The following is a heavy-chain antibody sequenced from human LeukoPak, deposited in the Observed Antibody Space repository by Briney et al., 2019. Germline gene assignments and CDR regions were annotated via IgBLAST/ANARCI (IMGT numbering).Heavy chain of an antibody. CDR1: GGSFSGYY. CDR3: ARGGMTTQPPVDY. D-gene: IGHD4-11*01. V-gene: IGHV4-34*01. J-gene: IGHJ4*02. Sequence: SETLSLTCALYGGSFSGYYWSWIRQPPGKGLEWIGEINHSGSTNYNPSLKSRVTISVDTSKNQFSLKLSSVTAADTAVYYCARGGMTTQPPVDYWGQGTLVTVSS. CDR2: INHSGST.